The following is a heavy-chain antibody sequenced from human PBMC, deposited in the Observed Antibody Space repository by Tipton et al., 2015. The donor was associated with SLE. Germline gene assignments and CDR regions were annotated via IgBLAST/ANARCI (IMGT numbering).Heavy chain of an antibody. D-gene: IGHD6-19*01. CDR2: INHSGST. CDR1: GFSISSGYY. Sequence: TLSLTCTVSGFSISSGYYWGWIRQPPGKGLEWIGSINHSGSTYYNPSLKSRVTISVDTSKNQFSLKLSSVTAADTAVYYCAREEGQWDAFDIWGQGTMVTVSS. V-gene: IGHV4-38-2*02. J-gene: IGHJ3*02. CDR3: AREEGQWDAFDI.